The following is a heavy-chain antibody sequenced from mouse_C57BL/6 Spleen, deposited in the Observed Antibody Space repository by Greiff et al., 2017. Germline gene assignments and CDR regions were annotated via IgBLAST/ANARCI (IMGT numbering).Heavy chain of an antibody. V-gene: IGHV1-55*01. D-gene: IGHD1-3*01. CDR2: IYPGSGST. J-gene: IGHJ4*01. Sequence: QVQLQQPGAELVKPGASVKMSCKASGYTFTSYWITWVKQRPGQGLEWIGDIYPGSGSTNYNEKFKSKAPLTVDTSSSTAYMQLSSLTSEDAAVYYCARLEVGYYYAMDYWGQGTSVTVSS. CDR1: GYTFTSYW. CDR3: ARLEVGYYYAMDY.